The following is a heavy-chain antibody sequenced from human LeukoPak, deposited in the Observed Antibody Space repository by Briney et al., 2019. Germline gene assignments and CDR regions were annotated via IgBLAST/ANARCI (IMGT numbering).Heavy chain of an antibody. V-gene: IGHV4-59*01. J-gene: IGHJ4*02. CDR2: IYYSGST. CDR3: ARSARRVGAYDY. D-gene: IGHD1-26*01. Sequence: SETLSLTCTVSGFSISSYYWSWLRQPPGKGLEWIGYIYYSGSTNYNPSLKSRVTISVDTSNNQFSLKLSSVTAADTAVYYCARSARRVGAYDYWGQGTLVTVSS. CDR1: GFSISSYY.